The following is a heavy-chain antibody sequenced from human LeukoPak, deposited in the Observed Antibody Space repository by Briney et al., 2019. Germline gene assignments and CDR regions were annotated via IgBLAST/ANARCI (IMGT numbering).Heavy chain of an antibody. V-gene: IGHV4-39*07. CDR1: GGSIYSTSYY. Sequence: SETLSLTCAVSGGSIYSTSYYWAWIRQPPGKGLEWIGEINHSRSTNYNPSLKSRVTISVDTSKNQFSLKLSSVTAADTAVYYCARGKPSYGSGTFYRPLEPNYMDVWGKGTTVTVSS. CDR3: ARGKPSYGSGTFYRPLEPNYMDV. CDR2: INHSRST. J-gene: IGHJ6*03. D-gene: IGHD3-10*01.